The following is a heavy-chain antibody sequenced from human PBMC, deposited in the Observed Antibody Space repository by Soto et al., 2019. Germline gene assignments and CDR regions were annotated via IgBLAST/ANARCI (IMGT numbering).Heavy chain of an antibody. J-gene: IGHJ1*01. CDR2: IYSGGST. D-gene: IGHD3-22*01. CDR1: GFTVSSNY. V-gene: IGHV3-53*01. Sequence: EVQLVESGGGLIQPGGSLRLSCAASGFTVSSNYMSWFRQAPGKGLEWVSVIYSGGSTYYADSVKGRFTISRDNSESTLYLQMNSLRAEDTAVYYCARDLVESGYPESFKLRGQGTLVTVSS. CDR3: ARDLVESGYPESFKL.